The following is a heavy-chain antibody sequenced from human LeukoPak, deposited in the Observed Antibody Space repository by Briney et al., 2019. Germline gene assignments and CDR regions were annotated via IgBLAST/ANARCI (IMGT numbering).Heavy chain of an antibody. J-gene: IGHJ4*02. CDR3: AHFSHYYDSSGYKYYFDY. D-gene: IGHD3-22*01. CDR1: GFSLSTTGVG. V-gene: IGHV2-5*02. Sequence: SGPTLVKPTQTLTLTCTFSGFSLSTTGVGVGCIRQPPGKALELLALLFWDDDKRYSPSLKSRLTISSDTSKNQVVLTMTNMDPVDTATYYCAHFSHYYDSSGYKYYFDYWGQGTMVTVSS. CDR2: LFWDDDK.